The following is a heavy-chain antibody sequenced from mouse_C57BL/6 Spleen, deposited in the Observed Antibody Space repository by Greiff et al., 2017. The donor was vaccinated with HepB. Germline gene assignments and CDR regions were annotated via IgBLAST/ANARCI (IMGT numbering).Heavy chain of an antibody. J-gene: IGHJ3*01. V-gene: IGHV1-69*01. D-gene: IGHD3-2*02. Sequence: QVQLQQSGAELVMPGASVKLSCKASGYTFTSYWMHWVKQRPGQGLEWIGEIDPSDSYTNYNQKFKGKSTLTVDKSSSTAYMQLSSLTSEDSAVYYCARSGSSGYPFAYWGQGTLVTVSA. CDR3: ARSGSSGYPFAY. CDR1: GYTFTSYW. CDR2: IDPSDSYT.